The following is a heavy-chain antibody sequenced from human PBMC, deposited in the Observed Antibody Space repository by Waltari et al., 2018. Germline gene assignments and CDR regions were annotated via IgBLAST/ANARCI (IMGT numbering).Heavy chain of an antibody. CDR1: GFTFADYA. V-gene: IGHV3-9*01. Sequence: EVQLVESGGGLVQPGRSLRLSCAASGFTFADYAMHWVRQAPGKGLEWVSGISWNSGSIGYADSVKGRFTISRDNAKNSLFLQMNSLRAEDTAVYYCAKANGFGGATESDYWGQGTLVTVSS. J-gene: IGHJ4*02. CDR2: ISWNSGSI. D-gene: IGHD3-16*01. CDR3: AKANGFGGATESDY.